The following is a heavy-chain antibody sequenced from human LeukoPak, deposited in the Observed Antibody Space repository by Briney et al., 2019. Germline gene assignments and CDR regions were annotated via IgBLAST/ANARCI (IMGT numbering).Heavy chain of an antibody. D-gene: IGHD3-10*01. J-gene: IGHJ4*02. Sequence: GGSLRLSCAASGFTFSSYSMNWVRQAPGKGLEWVSYISSSSSTIYYADSVKGRFTISRDNAKNSLYPQMNSLRAEDTAVYYCARESPRGGPDYWGQGTLVTVSS. CDR3: ARESPRGGPDY. CDR2: ISSSSSTI. CDR1: GFTFSSYS. V-gene: IGHV3-48*01.